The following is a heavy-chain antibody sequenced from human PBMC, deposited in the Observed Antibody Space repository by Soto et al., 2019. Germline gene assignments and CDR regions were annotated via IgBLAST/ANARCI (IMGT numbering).Heavy chain of an antibody. V-gene: IGHV1-46*01. D-gene: IGHD3-22*01. CDR3: ARDHLDRYYYDSSGYYPPDY. CDR1: GYTFTSYY. Sequence: ASVKVSCKASGYTFTSYYMHWVRQAPGQGLEWMGIINPSGGSTSYAPRFQGRVTMTRDTSTSTVYMELSSLTSEDTAVYYCARDHLDRYYYDSSGYYPPDYWGQGTLVTVSS. J-gene: IGHJ4*02. CDR2: INPSGGST.